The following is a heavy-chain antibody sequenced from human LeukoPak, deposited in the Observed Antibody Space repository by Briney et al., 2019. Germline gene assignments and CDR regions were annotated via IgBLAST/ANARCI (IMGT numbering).Heavy chain of an antibody. D-gene: IGHD2-2*01. CDR3: ARDVGEYCSSTNCYASHY. CDR2: INPHSGGT. CDR1: GYTFTGYY. Sequence: ASVKVSCKASGYTFTGYYIHWVRQAPGQGLEWMGWINPHSGGTNYAQKFQGGVTMTRDTSITTAYMELSSLRSDDTAVYYCARDVGEYCSSTNCYASHYWGQGTLVTVSS. J-gene: IGHJ4*02. V-gene: IGHV1-2*02.